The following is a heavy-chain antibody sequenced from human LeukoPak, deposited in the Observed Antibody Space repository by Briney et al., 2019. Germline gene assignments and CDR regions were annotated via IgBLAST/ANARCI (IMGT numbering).Heavy chain of an antibody. CDR3: AKGRGRGAYYFDY. J-gene: IGHJ4*02. Sequence: GGSLRLSCAASGFTFSSYGMHWVRQAPGKGLEWVAVISYDGSNKYYADSVKGRFTISRDNSKNTLYLQMNSLRAEDTAVYYCAKGRGRGAYYFDYWGQGTLVTVSS. CDR2: ISYDGSNK. V-gene: IGHV3-30*18. D-gene: IGHD3-16*01. CDR1: GFTFSSYG.